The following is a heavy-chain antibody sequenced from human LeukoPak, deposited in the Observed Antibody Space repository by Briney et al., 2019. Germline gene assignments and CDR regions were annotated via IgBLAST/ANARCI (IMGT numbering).Heavy chain of an antibody. CDR2: ISYDGTNK. CDR3: ARGRPHGNDY. Sequence: GGSLRLSCSASGFTFSNYGMHWVRQAPGKGLEWVAVISYDGTNKYYVDSVKGRFTISRDNAKNTLYLQMNSLRVEDTAVYYCARGRPHGNDYWGQGTLVTVSS. CDR1: GFTFSNYG. V-gene: IGHV3-30*03. D-gene: IGHD4-23*01. J-gene: IGHJ4*02.